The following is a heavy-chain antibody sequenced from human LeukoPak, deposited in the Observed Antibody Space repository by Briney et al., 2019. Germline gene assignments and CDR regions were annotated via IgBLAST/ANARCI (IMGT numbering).Heavy chain of an antibody. D-gene: IGHD1-14*01. V-gene: IGHV3-30*02. CDR2: IRSDGTKK. Sequence: GGSLRLSCAASGFSFSTYAMHWVRQAPGKGLEWVAFIRSDGTKKHYADSVKGRFTISRDNSKNTLYLQMNSLRAEDTAVYYCARVDPDSEADYSYFMDVWGKGTTVTVSS. J-gene: IGHJ6*03. CDR3: ARVDPDSEADYSYFMDV. CDR1: GFSFSTYA.